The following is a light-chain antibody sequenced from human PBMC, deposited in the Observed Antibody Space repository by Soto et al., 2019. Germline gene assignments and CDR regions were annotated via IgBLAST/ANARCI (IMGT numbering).Light chain of an antibody. Sequence: DIVMTQSPLSLPVTPGEPASISCRSSQSLLHSNGYNYLDWYLQKPGQPPRRLIYLVSNRDSGVPDRFSGSKSGTDFTLKISRVEAEDVGIYYCMQASHWPYTFGQGTRLEIK. V-gene: IGKV2-28*01. CDR3: MQASHWPYT. CDR2: LVS. J-gene: IGKJ5*01. CDR1: QSLLHSNGYNY.